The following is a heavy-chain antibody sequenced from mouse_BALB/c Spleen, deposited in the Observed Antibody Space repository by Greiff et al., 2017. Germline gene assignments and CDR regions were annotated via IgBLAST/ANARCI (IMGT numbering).Heavy chain of an antibody. CDR3: TRESDY. J-gene: IGHJ2*01. CDR2: IYPSDSYT. Sequence: QVQLKQPGAELVRPGASVKLSCKASGYTFTSYWINWVKQRPGQGLEWIGNIYPSDSYTNYNQKFKDKATLTVDKSSSTAYMQLSSPTSEDSAVYYCTRESDYWGQGTTLTVSS. V-gene: IGHV1-69*02. CDR1: GYTFTSYW.